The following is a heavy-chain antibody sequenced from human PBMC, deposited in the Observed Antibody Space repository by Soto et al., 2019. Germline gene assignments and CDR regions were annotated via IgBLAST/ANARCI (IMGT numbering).Heavy chain of an antibody. V-gene: IGHV1-2*02. J-gene: IGHJ6*02. CDR3: ARGYGSSPNMELRFGMDV. CDR2: IDPNSGAT. Sequence: QVYLVQSGAEVRRPGASVKVSCTAFGYILTGYSLHWVRQAPGQGLEWMGWIDPNSGATKSAERFHGRVPMTRDTPISAASPRLSSLRSGDTAVYYCARGYGSSPNMELRFGMDVWGQGTTISVSS. D-gene: IGHD2-15*01. CDR1: GYILTGYS.